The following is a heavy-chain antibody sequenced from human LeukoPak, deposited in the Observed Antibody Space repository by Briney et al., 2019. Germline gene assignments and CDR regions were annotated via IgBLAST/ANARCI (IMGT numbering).Heavy chain of an antibody. D-gene: IGHD3-22*01. CDR2: IYSGGST. CDR1: GFTVSSNY. Sequence: PGGSLRLFCAASGFTVSSNYMNWVRQAPGKGLEWVSLIYSGGSTHYADSVKGRFTISRDNSKNTLYLQMNSLRADDTAVYYCVKGFPHYYDSSGFGAFDVWGQGTIVTVSS. J-gene: IGHJ3*01. V-gene: IGHV3-66*01. CDR3: VKGFPHYYDSSGFGAFDV.